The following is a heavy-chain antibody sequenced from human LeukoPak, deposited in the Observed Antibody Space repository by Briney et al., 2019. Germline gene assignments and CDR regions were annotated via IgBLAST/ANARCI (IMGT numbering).Heavy chain of an antibody. J-gene: IGHJ5*02. V-gene: IGHV4-34*01. D-gene: IGHD2-2*01. Sequence: SETLSLTCAVYGVSFSGYYWSWIRQPPGKGLEWIGEINHSGSTNYNPSLKSQVTISVDTSKNQFSLKLSSVTAADTAVYYCAREKGGYCSSTSCYRFDPWGQGTLVTVSS. CDR1: GVSFSGYY. CDR3: AREKGGYCSSTSCYRFDP. CDR2: INHSGST.